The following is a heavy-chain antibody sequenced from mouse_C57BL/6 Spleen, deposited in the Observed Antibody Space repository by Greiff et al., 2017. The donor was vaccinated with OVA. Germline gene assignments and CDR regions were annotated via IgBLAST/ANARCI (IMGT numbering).Heavy chain of an antibody. CDR1: GYTFTSYW. Sequence: VQLQQPGAELVKPGASVKLSCKASGYTFTSYWMHWVKQRPGRGLEWIGRIDPYSGGTKYNEKFKGKATLTVDKPSSTAYMQLSSLTSEDAAVYYCARGAGLHLDYWGQGTTLTVSS. CDR3: ARGAGLHLDY. CDR2: IDPYSGGT. V-gene: IGHV1-72*01. J-gene: IGHJ2*01. D-gene: IGHD2-4*01.